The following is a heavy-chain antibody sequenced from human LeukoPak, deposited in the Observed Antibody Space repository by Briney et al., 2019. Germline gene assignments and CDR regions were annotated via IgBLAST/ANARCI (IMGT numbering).Heavy chain of an antibody. CDR3: ARAASGYDFWSGYSWGFDP. D-gene: IGHD3-3*01. Sequence: SETLSLTCTVSGGSISSGGYYWSWIRQHPGKGLEWIGYIYYSGSTYYNPSLKSRVTISVDTSKNQFSLKLSSVTAADTAVYYCARAASGYDFWSGYSWGFDPWGQGTLVTVSS. V-gene: IGHV4-31*03. CDR1: GGSISSGGYY. J-gene: IGHJ5*02. CDR2: IYYSGST.